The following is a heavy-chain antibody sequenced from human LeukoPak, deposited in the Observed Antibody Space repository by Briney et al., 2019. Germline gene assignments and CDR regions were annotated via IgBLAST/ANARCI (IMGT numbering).Heavy chain of an antibody. J-gene: IGHJ4*02. D-gene: IGHD4-11*01. CDR3: AKSTVTTPYTYLFDY. Sequence: GGSPRLSCAASGFTFRDHFMSWVRQAPGEGVEWVSAISAGGSSTYYTDSVKGRFTISRDNSKNTLYLQMSSLRADDTAVYYCAKSTVTTPYTYLFDYWGQGALVTVSS. CDR1: GFTFRDHF. V-gene: IGHV3-23*01. CDR2: ISAGGSST.